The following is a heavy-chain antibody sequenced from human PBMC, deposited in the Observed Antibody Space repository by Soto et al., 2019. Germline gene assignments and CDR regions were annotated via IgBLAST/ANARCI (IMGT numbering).Heavy chain of an antibody. D-gene: IGHD3-10*01. CDR3: AREGITMVRGVIVTPYYFDY. V-gene: IGHV1-69*01. CDR1: GGTFSSYA. Sequence: QVQLVQSGAEVKKPGSSVKVSCKASGGTFSSYAISWVRQAPGQGLEWMGGIIPIFGTANYAQKFQGRVKSTADESTSTAYMVLSSLRAEDTAVYYCAREGITMVRGVIVTPYYFDYWGQGTLVTVSS. J-gene: IGHJ4*02. CDR2: IIPIFGTA.